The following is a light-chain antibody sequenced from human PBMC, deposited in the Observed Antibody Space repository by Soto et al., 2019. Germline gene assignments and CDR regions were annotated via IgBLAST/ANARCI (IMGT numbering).Light chain of an antibody. CDR3: AAWDDSLSGPG. CDR2: RNN. CDR1: SSNIGSNY. J-gene: IGLJ2*01. V-gene: IGLV1-47*01. Sequence: QSVLTQPPSASGTPGQRVTISCSGSSSNIGSNYVYWYQQLPGTAPKLLIYRNNQRPSGVPDRFSGSKSGTSASLAISGLQSEDEADYYCAAWDDSLSGPGFGGGTQLTVL.